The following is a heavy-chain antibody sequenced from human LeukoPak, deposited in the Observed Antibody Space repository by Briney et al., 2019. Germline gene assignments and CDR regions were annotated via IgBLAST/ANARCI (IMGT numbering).Heavy chain of an antibody. Sequence: GGSLRLSCAASGFTFSSHRMNWVRQAPGKGLEWVSSISSSGSYIFYADSVKGRFTISRDNAKNSLYLQMNSLRAEDTAVYYCATAHSGYCSTTSCYSNWFDPWGQGTLVTVSS. CDR2: ISSSGSYI. J-gene: IGHJ5*02. D-gene: IGHD2-2*03. CDR1: GFTFSSHR. CDR3: ATAHSGYCSTTSCYSNWFDP. V-gene: IGHV3-21*01.